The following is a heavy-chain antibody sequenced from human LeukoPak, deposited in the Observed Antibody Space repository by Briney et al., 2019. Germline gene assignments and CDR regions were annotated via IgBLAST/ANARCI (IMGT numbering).Heavy chain of an antibody. V-gene: IGHV4-4*07. CDR2: IYTSGST. D-gene: IGHD2/OR15-2a*01. CDR3: ARDSRSSFANWFDP. Sequence: PSETLSLTCTVSGGSISSYYWSWIRQPAGKGLEWIGRIYTSGSTYYNPSLKSRVTISVDTSKNQFSLKLSSVTAADTAVYYCARDSRSSFANWFDPWGQGTLVTVSS. J-gene: IGHJ5*02. CDR1: GGSISSYY.